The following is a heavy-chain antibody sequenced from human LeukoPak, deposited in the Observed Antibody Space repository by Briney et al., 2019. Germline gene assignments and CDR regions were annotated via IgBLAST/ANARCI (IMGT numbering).Heavy chain of an antibody. Sequence: RGSLRLSCAASGFTFSSYAMSWVRQAPGKGLEWVAVISYDGSNKYYADSVKGRFTISRDNSKNTLYLQMNSLRAEDTAVYYCARDLDVVVPAAITYYYYMDVWGKGTTVTVSS. CDR1: GFTFSSYA. D-gene: IGHD2-2*01. CDR3: ARDLDVVVPAAITYYYYMDV. CDR2: ISYDGSNK. J-gene: IGHJ6*03. V-gene: IGHV3-30*03.